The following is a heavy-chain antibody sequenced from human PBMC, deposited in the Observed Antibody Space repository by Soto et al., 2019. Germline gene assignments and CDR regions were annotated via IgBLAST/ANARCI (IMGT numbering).Heavy chain of an antibody. CDR2: MYYSGST. J-gene: IGHJ4*01. CDR3: SIEGHGDACVVH. V-gene: IGHV4-59*01. D-gene: IGHD2-2*01. Sequence: SETLSLTCTVSGGSISSYYWSWIRQPPGKGLEWIAYMYYSGSTNYNPSLKSRVTISVDTSKNQFSLKLTSVTAADTAVYYCSIEGHGDACVVHWGPGTLATVSS. CDR1: GGSISSYY.